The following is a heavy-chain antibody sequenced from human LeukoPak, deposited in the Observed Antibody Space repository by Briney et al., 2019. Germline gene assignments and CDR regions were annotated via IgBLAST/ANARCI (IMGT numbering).Heavy chain of an antibody. CDR3: ARADGIVGATVWFDP. CDR2: IYYSGST. J-gene: IGHJ5*02. D-gene: IGHD1-26*01. CDR1: GYYISSGYY. V-gene: IGHV4-61*01. Sequence: ESSETLSLICAVSGYYISSGYYWGWIRQPPGKGLEWIGYIYYSGSTNYNPSLKSRVTISVDTSKNQFSLKLSSVTAADTAVYYCARADGIVGATVWFDPWGQGTLVTVSS.